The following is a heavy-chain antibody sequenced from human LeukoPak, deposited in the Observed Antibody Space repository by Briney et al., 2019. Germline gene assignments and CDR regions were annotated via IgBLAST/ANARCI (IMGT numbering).Heavy chain of an antibody. CDR2: ISASGGKT. Sequence: GGSLRLSCAASGFTFSSYSMNWVRQAPGKGLECVSVISASGGKTYYADSVKGRFTISRDTSKTTISLQMNSLRVEDSAVYYCAKWTRTTLFRGDRARFDSWGQGTLVTVSS. CDR3: AKWTRTTLFRGDRARFDS. CDR1: GFTFSSYS. V-gene: IGHV3-23*01. D-gene: IGHD3-10*01. J-gene: IGHJ4*02.